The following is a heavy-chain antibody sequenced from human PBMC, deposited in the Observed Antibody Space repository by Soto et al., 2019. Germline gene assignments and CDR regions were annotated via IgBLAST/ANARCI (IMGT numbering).Heavy chain of an antibody. Sequence: SQTLALTCVIYGNSVCSNSTAWICIRQSPSRGLEWLGRTYYRSTWYNDYPVSVKSRITLNHETSKNKFSLHLDPVIPEDKAVYYCAGVASFRGMDVWGPGTQVTDS. CDR3: AGVASFRGMDV. D-gene: IGHD2-21*01. CDR1: GNSVCSNSTA. V-gene: IGHV6-1*01. CDR2: TYYRSTWYN. J-gene: IGHJ6*02.